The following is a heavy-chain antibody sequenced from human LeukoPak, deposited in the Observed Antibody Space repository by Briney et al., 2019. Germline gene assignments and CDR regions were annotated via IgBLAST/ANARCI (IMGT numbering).Heavy chain of an antibody. CDR1: GGTISNTNW. CDR3: AREGGPYRPLDY. Sequence: PSETLSLTCAVSGGTISNTNWWTWVRQPPGKGLEWIGKANIQGSTNYNPSLKGRFAISVDKSEDHISLNLTSETGADTGVYYCAREGGPYRPLDYSGQGTLVTVSS. V-gene: IGHV4-4*02. J-gene: IGHJ4*02. CDR2: ANIQGST.